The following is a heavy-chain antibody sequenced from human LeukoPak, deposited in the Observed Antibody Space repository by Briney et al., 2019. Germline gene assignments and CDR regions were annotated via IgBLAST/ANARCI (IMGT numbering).Heavy chain of an antibody. Sequence: PSETLSLTCAVYGGSFSGYYWSWVRQPPGKGLEWVGEMNHSGSTNYNPSLKSRVTISVDKSKNQFSLKLSSVTAADTAVYYCARVPAARVVPLDFWGKGTTVTVSS. CDR1: GGSFSGYY. CDR2: MNHSGST. J-gene: IGHJ6*04. V-gene: IGHV4-34*01. CDR3: ARVPAARVVPLDF. D-gene: IGHD2-2*01.